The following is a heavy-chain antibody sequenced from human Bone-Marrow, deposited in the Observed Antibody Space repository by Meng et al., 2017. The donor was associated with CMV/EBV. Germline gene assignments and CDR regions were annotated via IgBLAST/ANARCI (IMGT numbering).Heavy chain of an antibody. J-gene: IGHJ5*02. CDR2: IYYSGST. V-gene: IGHV4-39*01. D-gene: IGHD3-10*01. Sequence: GSLRLSCTVSGGSISSGDYYWSWIRQPPGKGLEWIGSIYYSGSTYYNPSLKSRVTISVDTSKNQFSLKLSSVTAADTAVYYCATTFTGWFDPWGQGTLVTVSS. CDR1: GGSISSGDYY. CDR3: ATTFTGWFDP.